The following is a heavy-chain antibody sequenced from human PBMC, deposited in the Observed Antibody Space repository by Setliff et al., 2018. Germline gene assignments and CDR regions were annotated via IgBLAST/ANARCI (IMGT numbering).Heavy chain of an antibody. CDR3: ASAGHSGSWFPFDAFHI. D-gene: IGHD6-13*01. Sequence: GGSLRLSCAAFGFTFSDYWMSWVRQAPGQGLEWVASIKQDGSEKHYADSMKGRFTISRDNAKNSLYLQMNSLRAEDTAVYYCASAGHSGSWFPFDAFHIWGQGTTVTVSS. J-gene: IGHJ3*02. CDR1: GFTFSDYW. CDR2: IKQDGSEK. V-gene: IGHV3-7*01.